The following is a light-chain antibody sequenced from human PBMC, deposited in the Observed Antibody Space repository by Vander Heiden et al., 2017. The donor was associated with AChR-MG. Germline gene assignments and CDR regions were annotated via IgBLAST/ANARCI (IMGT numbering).Light chain of an antibody. CDR1: QSISSY. CDR3: QQSDSTPLT. CDR2: AAS. Sequence: DIQMTQSPSFLSASVGDRVTITCRASQSISSYLNWYQQKPGKAPKLLIYAASSLQSGVPSRFSGSGSGTDFTLTISSLQPEDFATYYCQQSDSTPLTFGQGTKLEIK. J-gene: IGKJ2*01. V-gene: IGKV1-39*01.